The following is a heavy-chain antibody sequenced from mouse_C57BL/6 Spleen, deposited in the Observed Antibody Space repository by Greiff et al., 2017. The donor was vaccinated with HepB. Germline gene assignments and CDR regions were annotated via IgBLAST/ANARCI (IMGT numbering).Heavy chain of an antibody. V-gene: IGHV1-64*01. CDR2: IHPNSGST. J-gene: IGHJ1*03. D-gene: IGHD1-1*01. CDR1: GYTFTSYW. CDR3: ARRGNHYYGSPYWYFDV. Sequence: QVQLQQPGAELVKPGASVKLSCKASGYTFTSYWMHWVKQRPGQGLEWIGMIHPNSGSTNYNEKFKNKATLTVDKSSSTAYMQLSSLTSEDSAVYYCARRGNHYYGSPYWYFDVWGTGTTVTVSS.